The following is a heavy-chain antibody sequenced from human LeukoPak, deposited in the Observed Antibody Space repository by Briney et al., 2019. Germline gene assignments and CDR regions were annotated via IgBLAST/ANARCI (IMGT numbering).Heavy chain of an antibody. CDR1: GGSISSYY. CDR3: ARGGPLRGGDGSRPPTWVFGNTYDY. D-gene: IGHD5-24*01. Sequence: SETLSLTCTVSGGSISSYYWSWIRQPPGKGLEWIGYIYYSGSTNYNPSLKSRVTISVDTSKNQFSLKLSSVTAADTAVYYCARGGPLRGGDGSRPPTWVFGNTYDYWGQGTLVTVSS. V-gene: IGHV4-59*08. CDR2: IYYSGST. J-gene: IGHJ4*02.